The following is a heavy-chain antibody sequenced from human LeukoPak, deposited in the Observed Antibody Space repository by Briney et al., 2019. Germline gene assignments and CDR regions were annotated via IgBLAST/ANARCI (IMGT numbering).Heavy chain of an antibody. CDR2: INPSSGGT. J-gene: IGHJ4*02. V-gene: IGHV1-2*02. CDR3: ARAGSNFYDDSGYNDY. Sequence: ASVKVSCKASGYTFIGYSMHWVRQAPGQGLEWMGWINPSSGGTKYAQKFQGRVTMTTDTSISTAYMELSRLRSDDTALYYCARAGSNFYDDSGYNDYWGQGTLVTVSS. D-gene: IGHD3-22*01. CDR1: GYTFIGYS.